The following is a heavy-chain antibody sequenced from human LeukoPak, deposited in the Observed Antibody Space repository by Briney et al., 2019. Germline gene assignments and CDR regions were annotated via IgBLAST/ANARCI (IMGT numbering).Heavy chain of an antibody. CDR3: AREVGYYGSGSY. CDR1: GYTFTSYG. V-gene: IGHV1-18*01. J-gene: IGHJ4*02. D-gene: IGHD3-10*01. Sequence: ASVKVSCKASGYTFTSYGISWVRQAPGQGLEWMGWISAYNGNTNYAQKFQGRVTMTRDTSTSTVYMELRSLRSEDTAVYYCAREVGYYGSGSYWGQGTLVTVSS. CDR2: ISAYNGNT.